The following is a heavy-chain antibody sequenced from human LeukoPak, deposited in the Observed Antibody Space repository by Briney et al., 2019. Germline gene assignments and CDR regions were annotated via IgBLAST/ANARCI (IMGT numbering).Heavy chain of an antibody. CDR1: GGSFSGHY. CDR3: ARGLGSSSSGY. V-gene: IGHV4-34*01. CDR2: INHSGST. Sequence: PSETLSLTCAVYGGSFSGHYWSWIRQPPGKGLEWIGEINHSGSTNYNPSLKSRVTISVDTSKNQFSLKLSSVTAADTAVYYCARGLGSSSSGYWGQGTLVTVSS. J-gene: IGHJ4*02. D-gene: IGHD6-6*01.